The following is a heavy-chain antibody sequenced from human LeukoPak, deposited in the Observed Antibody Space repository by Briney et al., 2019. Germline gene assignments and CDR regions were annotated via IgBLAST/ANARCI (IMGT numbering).Heavy chain of an antibody. D-gene: IGHD3-3*01. CDR1: GGTINNYF. J-gene: IGHJ5*02. Sequence: SETLSLTCTASGGTINNYFRSWIRQPPGKGLEWLANVYYSGSTRYSPSLKSRVTISLDASKNQFSLKMSSVTAADTAVYFCARHLMTIFGVVIKPGPFDPWGQGTLVTVSS. CDR2: VYYSGST. CDR3: ARHLMTIFGVVIKPGPFDP. V-gene: IGHV4-59*08.